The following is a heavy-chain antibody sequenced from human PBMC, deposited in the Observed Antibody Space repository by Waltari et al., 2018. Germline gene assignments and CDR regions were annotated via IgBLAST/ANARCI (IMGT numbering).Heavy chain of an antibody. J-gene: IGHJ6*02. V-gene: IGHV3-74*01. Sequence: EVQLVESGGGLVQPGGSLRLSCAASGFTFSSYWMPWVRQAPGKGLVWVSRINRDGSSTSYADSVKGRFTISRDNAKNTLYLQMNSLRAEDTAVYYCARIHSSSWFNYYYYGMDVWGQGTTVTVSS. CDR3: ARIHSSSWFNYYYYGMDV. D-gene: IGHD6-13*01. CDR1: GFTFSSYW. CDR2: INRDGSST.